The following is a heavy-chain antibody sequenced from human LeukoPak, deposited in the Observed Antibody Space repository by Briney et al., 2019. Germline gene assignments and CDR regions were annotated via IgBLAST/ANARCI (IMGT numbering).Heavy chain of an antibody. CDR3: ARDSYYYDSSGLDYYYGMDV. Sequence: GGSLRLSCAASGFTFSSYNMNWVRQAPGKGLEWVSVIYSGGSTYYADSVKGRFTISRDNSKNTLYLQMNSLRAEDTAVYYCARDSYYYDSSGLDYYYGMDVWGQGTTVTVSS. D-gene: IGHD3-22*01. J-gene: IGHJ6*02. CDR1: GFTFSSYN. CDR2: IYSGGST. V-gene: IGHV3-66*01.